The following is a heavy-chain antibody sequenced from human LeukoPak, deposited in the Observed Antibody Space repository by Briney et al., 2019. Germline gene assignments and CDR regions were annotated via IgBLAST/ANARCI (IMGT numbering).Heavy chain of an antibody. D-gene: IGHD6-13*01. V-gene: IGHV4-59*01. CDR1: GGSISSYY. Sequence: SETLSLTCTVSGGSISSYYWSWIRQPPGKGLEWIGYIYYSGSTNYNPPLKSRVTISVDTSKNQFSLKLSSVTAADTAVYYCARAGYSSSIAAFDIWGQGTMVTVSS. CDR3: ARAGYSSSIAAFDI. CDR2: IYYSGST. J-gene: IGHJ3*02.